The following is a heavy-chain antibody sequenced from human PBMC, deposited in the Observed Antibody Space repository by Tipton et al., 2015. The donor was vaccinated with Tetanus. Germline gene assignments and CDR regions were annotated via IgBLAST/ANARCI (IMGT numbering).Heavy chain of an antibody. CDR2: IFPPPGYV. CDR3: GRNWGNHVDY. J-gene: IGHJ4*02. Sequence: TLSLTCTVSGDAMTNSYWTWNRLTPGQGLERIGYIFPPPGYVNYNSLFKERVTISIDTSRRQFSLTMTSLTAADTAIYYCGRNWGNHVDYWGRGTQVPV. D-gene: IGHD3-16*01. CDR1: GDAMTNSY. V-gene: IGHV4-4*08.